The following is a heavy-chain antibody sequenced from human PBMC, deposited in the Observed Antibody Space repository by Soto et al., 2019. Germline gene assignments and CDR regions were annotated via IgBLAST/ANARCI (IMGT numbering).Heavy chain of an antibody. J-gene: IGHJ6*02. Sequence: EVQLVESGGGLVQPGGSLRLSCAASGFTFSSYWMHWVRQAPGKGLVWVSRINSDGSSTSYADSVKGRFTISRDNAKNTLYLQMNSLRAEVTAVYYCARGGTIFGVVVFSMDVWGQGTTVTVSS. CDR2: INSDGSST. V-gene: IGHV3-74*01. CDR1: GFTFSSYW. D-gene: IGHD3-3*01. CDR3: ARGGTIFGVVVFSMDV.